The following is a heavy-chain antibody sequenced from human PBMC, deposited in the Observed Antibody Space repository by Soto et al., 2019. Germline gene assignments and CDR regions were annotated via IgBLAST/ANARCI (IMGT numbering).Heavy chain of an antibody. CDR2: IYYSGST. Sequence: PSETLSLTCTVSGGSISSSTYYWGWIRQPPGKGLEWIGSIYYSGSTYYNPSLKSRVTISVDTSKNQFSLKLSSVTAADTALYYCARHSSMTTATFDYWGQGTLVTVSS. D-gene: IGHD4-17*01. V-gene: IGHV4-39*01. J-gene: IGHJ4*02. CDR3: ARHSSMTTATFDY. CDR1: GGSISSSTYY.